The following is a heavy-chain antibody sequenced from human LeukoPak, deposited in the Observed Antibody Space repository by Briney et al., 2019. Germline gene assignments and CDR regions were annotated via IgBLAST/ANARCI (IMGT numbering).Heavy chain of an antibody. J-gene: IGHJ6*02. D-gene: IGHD5-18*01. CDR3: ARLKLVDTAMSVYYGMDV. V-gene: IGHV1-8*01. CDR1: GYTFTSYD. CDR2: MNPNSGNT. Sequence: ASVKVSCTASGYTFTSYDINWVRQATGQGLEWMGWMNPNSGNTGYAQKFQGRVTMTRNTSISTAYMELSSLRSEDTAVYYCARLKLVDTAMSVYYGMDVWGQGTTVTVSS.